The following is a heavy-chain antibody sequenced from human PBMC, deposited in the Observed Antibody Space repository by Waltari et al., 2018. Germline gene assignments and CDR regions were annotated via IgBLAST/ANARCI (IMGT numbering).Heavy chain of an antibody. CDR3: ARGFCSGGTCYGGG. V-gene: IGHV1-2*02. D-gene: IGHD2-15*01. Sequence: QVQLVQSGTAVKKPGASVKVSCKASGYTFTDYNVHCMRQAPGQGLEWMGWITPNSGDIIYAQKFQGRVTMTRDTSIRTAYMELRSLTSDDTAVYYCARGFCSGGTCYGGGWGQGTLVTVSS. J-gene: IGHJ4*02. CDR1: GYTFTDYN. CDR2: ITPNSGDI.